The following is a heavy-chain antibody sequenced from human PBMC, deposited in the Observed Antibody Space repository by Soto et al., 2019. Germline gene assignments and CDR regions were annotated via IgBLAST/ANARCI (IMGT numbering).Heavy chain of an antibody. V-gene: IGHV2-26*01. CDR2: IFWNDER. J-gene: IGHJ4*02. Sequence: QVTLKESGPVLVKPTETLTLTCTVSGFSLSKARMGVSWIRQPPGKALEWLAHIFWNDERSYNTSLKSRLTISRDTSKSQSVLTMTNADPVDTGTYFCARALREGLPIYYFDSWGQGTLVTVSS. D-gene: IGHD1-26*01. CDR1: GFSLSKARMG. CDR3: ARALREGLPIYYFDS.